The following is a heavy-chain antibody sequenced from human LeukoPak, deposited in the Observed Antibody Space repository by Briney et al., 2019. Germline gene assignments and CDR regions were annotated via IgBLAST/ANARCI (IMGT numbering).Heavy chain of an antibody. CDR1: GFTLSSYS. J-gene: IGHJ4*02. Sequence: GGSLRLSCAASGFTLSSYSMNWVRQAPGKGLEWVSYISSSSSTIYYADSVKGRFTISRDNAKNSLYLQMNSLRVEDTAVYYCARGIGYFDGTSYYYFDSWGQGTLVTVSS. D-gene: IGHD3-22*01. CDR2: ISSSSSTI. CDR3: ARGIGYFDGTSYYYFDS. V-gene: IGHV3-48*04.